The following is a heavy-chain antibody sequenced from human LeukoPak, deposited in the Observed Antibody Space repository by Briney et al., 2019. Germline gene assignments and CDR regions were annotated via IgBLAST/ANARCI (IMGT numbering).Heavy chain of an antibody. CDR2: IYHSGST. J-gene: IGHJ4*02. CDR1: GYSISSGYY. Sequence: SETLSLTRAVSGYSISSGYYWGWIRQPPGKGLEWIGSIYHSGSTNHNPSLKSRVTPSVDTSKNRFSLKLSSVTAADTAVYYCARLGQWLVLYWGQGTLVTVSS. V-gene: IGHV4-38-2*01. CDR3: ARLGQWLVLY. D-gene: IGHD6-19*01.